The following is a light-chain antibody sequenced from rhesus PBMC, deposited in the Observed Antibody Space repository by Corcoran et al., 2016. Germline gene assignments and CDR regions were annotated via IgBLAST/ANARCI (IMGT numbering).Light chain of an antibody. V-gene: IGKV1-37*01. CDR3: QQYNSDPPT. J-gene: IGKJ4*01. Sequence: DIQMTQSPSSLSASVGDRVTITCRASQGVSRYLAWYQQKPGKAPKSLINHASNLENGVPARFGGSGSGTELTLTIRSLQPEDFATYYCQQYNSDPPTFGGGTTVEIK. CDR1: QGVSRY. CDR2: HAS.